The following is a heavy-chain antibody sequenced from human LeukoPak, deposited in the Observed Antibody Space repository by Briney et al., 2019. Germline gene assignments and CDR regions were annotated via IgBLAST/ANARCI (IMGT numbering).Heavy chain of an antibody. Sequence: PGGSLRLSCAASGFSVSSNFMSWVRQAPGKGREWVSDIYSDGSTYYADSVKGRFTISRDNAKNSLYLQMNSLRAEETAVYYCARDLGIGYCSGGSCYQQYWGQGTLVTVSS. CDR1: GFSVSSNF. V-gene: IGHV3-53*01. CDR3: ARDLGIGYCSGGSCYQQY. J-gene: IGHJ4*02. CDR2: IYSDGST. D-gene: IGHD2-15*01.